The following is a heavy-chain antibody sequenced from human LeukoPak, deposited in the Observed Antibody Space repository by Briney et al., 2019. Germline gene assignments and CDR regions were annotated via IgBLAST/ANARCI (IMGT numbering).Heavy chain of an antibody. CDR2: IRYDGSNK. CDR1: GFTFSSYG. D-gene: IGHD2-15*01. Sequence: QSGGSLRLSCAASGFTFSSYGMHWVRQAPGKGLECVAFIRYDGSNKYYADSVKGRFTISRDNAKNSLYLQMNSLRAEDTAVYYCVSKKGYDTYYYYYYMDVWGKGTTVTVSS. J-gene: IGHJ6*03. CDR3: VSKKGYDTYYYYYYMDV. V-gene: IGHV3-30*02.